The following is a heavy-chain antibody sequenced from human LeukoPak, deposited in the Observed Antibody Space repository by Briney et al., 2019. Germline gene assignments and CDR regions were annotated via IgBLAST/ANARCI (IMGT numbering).Heavy chain of an antibody. CDR2: IYPSGNI. Sequence: GGSLRLSCAASGFTFSNNYLSWVRQAPGKGLEWVSLIYPSGNIYYTDSVKGRFTISRDNSKNTVYLQMNTLRAEDTAVYYCARTFLSGDGYKVGYFDYWGQGTPVTVSS. D-gene: IGHD5-24*01. J-gene: IGHJ4*02. V-gene: IGHV3-53*01. CDR1: GFTFSNNY. CDR3: ARTFLSGDGYKVGYFDY.